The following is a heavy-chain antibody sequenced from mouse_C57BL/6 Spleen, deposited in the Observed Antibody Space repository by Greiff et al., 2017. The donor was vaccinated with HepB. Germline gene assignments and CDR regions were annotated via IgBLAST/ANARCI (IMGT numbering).Heavy chain of an antibody. J-gene: IGHJ2*01. Sequence: EVQLVESGGGLVQPGGSLSLSCAASGFTFTDYYMSWVRQPPGKALEWLGFIRNKANGYTTEYSASVKGRFTISRDNSQSILYLQMNALRAEDSATYYCARRGAYFDDWGQGTTLTVSS. V-gene: IGHV7-3*01. CDR2: IRNKANGYTT. CDR1: GFTFTDYY. CDR3: ARRGAYFDD.